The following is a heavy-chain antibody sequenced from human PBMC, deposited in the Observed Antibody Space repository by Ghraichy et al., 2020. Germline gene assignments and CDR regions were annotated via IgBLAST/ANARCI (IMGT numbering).Heavy chain of an antibody. CDR1: GYTFTSYG. D-gene: IGHD6-13*01. Sequence: ASVKVSCKASGYTFTSYGISWVRQAPGQGLEWMGWISAYNGNTNYAQKLQGRVTMTTDTSTSTAYMELRSLRSDDTAVYYCAVEGIAAAGTSFSGYWGQGTLVTVSS. CDR3: AVEGIAAAGTSFSGY. CDR2: ISAYNGNT. V-gene: IGHV1-18*04. J-gene: IGHJ4*02.